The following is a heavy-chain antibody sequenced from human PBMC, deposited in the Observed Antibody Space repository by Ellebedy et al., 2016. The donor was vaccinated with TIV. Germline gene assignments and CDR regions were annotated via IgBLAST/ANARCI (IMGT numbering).Heavy chain of an antibody. V-gene: IGHV3-23*01. Sequence: PGGSLRLSCAASGLTFSSYAMSWNSQAPGKGLEWVSTISISGGSTYYADSVKGRFTISRDNSKNTLYLQMNSLRVEDTAVYYCAHHCSSTNCHDYWGQGTLVPVSS. D-gene: IGHD2-2*01. CDR2: ISISGGST. CDR3: AHHCSSTNCHDY. J-gene: IGHJ4*02. CDR1: GLTFSSYA.